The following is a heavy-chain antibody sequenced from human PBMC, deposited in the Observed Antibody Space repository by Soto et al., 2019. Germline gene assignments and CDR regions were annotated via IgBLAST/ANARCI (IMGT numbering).Heavy chain of an antibody. CDR1: GYTFTSYY. CDR2: INPSGGST. CDR3: AREVVVVAATSDYYYGMDV. J-gene: IGHJ6*02. Sequence: ASVKVSCKASGYTFTSYYMHWVRQAPGQGLEWMGIINPSGGSTSYAQKFQGRVTMTRDTSTSTVYMELSSLRSEDTAVYYCAREVVVVAATSDYYYGMDVWGQGTKVTVS. D-gene: IGHD2-15*01. V-gene: IGHV1-46*03.